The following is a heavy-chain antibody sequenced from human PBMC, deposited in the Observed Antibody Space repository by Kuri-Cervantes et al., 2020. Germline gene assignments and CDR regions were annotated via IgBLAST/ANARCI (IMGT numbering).Heavy chain of an antibody. CDR2: IYYSGST. CDR1: GGSISSYY. Sequence: GSLRLSCTVSGGSISSYYWSWIRQPPGKGLEWIGYIYYSGSTNYNPSLKSRVTISVDTSKNQFSLKLSSVTAADTAVYYCASMSDILTGYADYFDYWGQGTLVTVSS. CDR3: ASMSDILTGYADYFDY. D-gene: IGHD3-9*01. J-gene: IGHJ4*02. V-gene: IGHV4-59*01.